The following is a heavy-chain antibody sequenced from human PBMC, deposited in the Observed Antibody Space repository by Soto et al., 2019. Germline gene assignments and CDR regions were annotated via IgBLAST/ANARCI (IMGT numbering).Heavy chain of an antibody. J-gene: IGHJ6*02. CDR1: GGSISNYY. V-gene: IGHV4-59*08. CDR2: IYYSGST. Sequence: LSLTCTVSGGSISNYYWSWIRQPPGKGLEWIGYIYYSGSTNYNPSLQSRVTISVDTSKNQFSLKLTSVTAADTAMYYCTRHPPIARFENGLDVWGQGTTVTVSS. D-gene: IGHD2-21*01. CDR3: TRHPPIARFENGLDV.